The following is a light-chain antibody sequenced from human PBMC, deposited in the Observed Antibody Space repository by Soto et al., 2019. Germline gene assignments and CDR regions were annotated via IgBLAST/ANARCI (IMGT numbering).Light chain of an antibody. CDR3: QQFGSSPWT. J-gene: IGKJ1*01. Sequence: IVLTQSPGTLSLSPGERATLSCRASQSLSSDYLVWYQQKPGQAPRLLIYGASDRATGIPDRFSGSGSGTDFTLTISRLEPEDFAVYFCQQFGSSPWTFGQGTKVESK. CDR1: QSLSSDY. CDR2: GAS. V-gene: IGKV3-20*01.